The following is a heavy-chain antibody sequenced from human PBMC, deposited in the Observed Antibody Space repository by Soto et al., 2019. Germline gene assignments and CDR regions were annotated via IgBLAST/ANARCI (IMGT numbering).Heavy chain of an antibody. V-gene: IGHV5-51*01. CDR3: SRHQEDYSSGSHYFGY. Sequence: PLESQKVSSRGSGYSCTSYWSGCVSQIHGKGPEWMGIIYPGDSDTRYSPSFQGQVTISADKSISTAYRQWSSLKASDTAMYFCSRHQEDYSSGSHYFGYRGQGTLVTLSS. CDR1: GYSCTSYW. J-gene: IGHJ4*02. D-gene: IGHD3-10*01. CDR2: IYPGDSDT.